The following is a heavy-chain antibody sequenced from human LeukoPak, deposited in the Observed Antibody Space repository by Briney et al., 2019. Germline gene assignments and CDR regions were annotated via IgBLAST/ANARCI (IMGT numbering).Heavy chain of an antibody. CDR1: GYTFIDFG. CDR3: ARGPYYDSWSGAGY. J-gene: IGHJ4*02. D-gene: IGHD3-3*01. Sequence: ASVKVSCKASGYTFIDFGISWVRQAPGQGLEGMGWITTYNGNTNYIQKLQGRVTMTTGTSTSTAYMELRSLRSDDTAVYYCARGPYYDSWSGAGYWGQGTLVTVSS. CDR2: ITTYNGNT. V-gene: IGHV1-18*01.